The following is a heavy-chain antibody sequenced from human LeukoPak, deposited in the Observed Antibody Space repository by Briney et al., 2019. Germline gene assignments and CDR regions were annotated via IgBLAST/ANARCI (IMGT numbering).Heavy chain of an antibody. CDR3: ARDKHRWPYSDFDY. V-gene: IGHV3-30-3*01. J-gene: IGHJ4*02. D-gene: IGHD4-23*01. CDR2: ISYDGSNK. Sequence: PGGSLRLSCAASGFTFSSYAMHWVRQAPGKGLEWVAVISYDGSNKYYADSVKGRFTISRDNSKNTLYLQMNSLRAEDTAVYYCARDKHRWPYSDFDYWGQGTLVTVSS. CDR1: GFTFSSYA.